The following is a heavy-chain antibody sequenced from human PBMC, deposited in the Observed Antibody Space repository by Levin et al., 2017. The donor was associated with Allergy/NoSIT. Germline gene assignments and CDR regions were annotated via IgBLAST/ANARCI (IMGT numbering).Heavy chain of an antibody. J-gene: IGHJ4*02. D-gene: IGHD5-24*01. CDR1: GFTFSSYA. CDR2: ISYDGSNK. CDR3: ARDTPGNREMAGHIDY. Sequence: SCAASGFTFSSYAMHWVRQAPGKGLEWVAVISYDGSNKYYADSVKGRFTISRDNSKNTLYLQMNSLRAEDTAVYYCARDTPGNREMAGHIDYWGQGTLVTVSS. V-gene: IGHV3-30-3*01.